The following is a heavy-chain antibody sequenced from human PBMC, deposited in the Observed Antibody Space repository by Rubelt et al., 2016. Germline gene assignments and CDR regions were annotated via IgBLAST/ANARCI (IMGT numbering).Heavy chain of an antibody. CDR2: ISGGGGSA. CDR1: GFTFTTHG. J-gene: IGHJ6*02. V-gene: IGHV3-23*01. CDR3: ARGQYYGMDV. Sequence: GSGGGLVQPGGSLRLSCAASGFTFTTHGMSWVRQAPGKGLEWVSTISGGGGSAYYADSVRGRFTISSDNAKNTLYLQMNSLRAEDTAVYYCARGQYYGMDVWGQGTTVTVSS.